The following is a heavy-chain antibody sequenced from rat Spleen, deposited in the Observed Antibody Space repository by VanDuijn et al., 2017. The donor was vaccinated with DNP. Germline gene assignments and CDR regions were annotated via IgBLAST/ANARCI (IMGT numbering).Heavy chain of an antibody. D-gene: IGHD1-1*01. Sequence: EVQLQESGPGLVQPSQSLSLTCSVTGYSITSNYWGWIRKFPGSKMEWMGYISYSGGTRYNPSLKSRISITRDTSENQFFLHLNSVTTEDTATYYCARWVRYFDSWGQGVMVTVSS. CDR3: ARWVRYFDS. J-gene: IGHJ2*01. V-gene: IGHV3-1*01. CDR1: GYSITSNY. CDR2: ISYSGGT.